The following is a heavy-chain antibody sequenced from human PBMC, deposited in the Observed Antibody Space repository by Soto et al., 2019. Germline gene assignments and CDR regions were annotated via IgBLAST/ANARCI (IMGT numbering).Heavy chain of an antibody. CDR1: GGSFTDYY. D-gene: IGHD3-16*02. Sequence: QVQLQQWGAGLLKPSETLSLTCAVYGGSFTDYYWTWIRQPPGKGLEWIGEINHSGSTNHNPSLKNRVLISLDTSKNQFSLKVNSVTAADTAVYFCARVRARLLSHAFDFWGQGTLVTVSS. CDR3: ARVRARLLSHAFDF. CDR2: INHSGST. J-gene: IGHJ3*01. V-gene: IGHV4-34*01.